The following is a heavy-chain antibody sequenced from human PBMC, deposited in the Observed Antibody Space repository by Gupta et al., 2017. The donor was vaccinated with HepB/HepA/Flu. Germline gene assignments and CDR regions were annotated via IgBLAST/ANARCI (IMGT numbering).Heavy chain of an antibody. J-gene: IGHJ5*02. CDR2: MYSSGTT. V-gene: IGHV4-4*07. CDR1: GGTITDAY. CDR3: ARWEKYRRVFDP. Sequence: QVQLQESGPGLVKSSETLSLTCTVPGGTITDAYWTWVRQAAGKGLECIGRMYSSGTTVYNPSFKSRVTMSLDTAKNQFSLTLRSVTAADTAVYYCARWEKYRRVFDPWGQGTLVTVSS. D-gene: IGHD1-26*01.